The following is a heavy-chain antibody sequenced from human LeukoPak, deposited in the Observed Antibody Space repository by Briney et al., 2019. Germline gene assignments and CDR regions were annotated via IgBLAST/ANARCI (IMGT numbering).Heavy chain of an antibody. Sequence: GEGLQSACHGSGEGFTTYWMGWRGPVTGRGMEWIAIIPPGNSDTQYSPSLQGQLTISADKSIGTAYLQWSSLKASDSAMYYCATRIDGTYYWGQGTLVTVSS. CDR2: IPPGNSDT. J-gene: IGHJ4*02. CDR1: GEGFTTYW. CDR3: ATRIDGTYY. D-gene: IGHD1-26*01. V-gene: IGHV5-51*01.